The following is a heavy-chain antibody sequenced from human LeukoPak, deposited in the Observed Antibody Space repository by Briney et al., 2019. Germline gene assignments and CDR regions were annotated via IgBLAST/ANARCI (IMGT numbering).Heavy chain of an antibody. CDR3: QSRYLEWLLEY. J-gene: IGHJ4*02. V-gene: IGHV4-39*01. D-gene: IGHD3-3*01. Sequence: SETLSLTCTVSGGSFSSGGYYWGWIRQPPGKGLEWIGSIYSSGSAYYNPSLKSRVTISVDTSKNQFSLRLSSVTAADTAVYYCQSRYLEWLLEYWGQGTLVTVSS. CDR2: IYSSGSA. CDR1: GGSFSSGGYY.